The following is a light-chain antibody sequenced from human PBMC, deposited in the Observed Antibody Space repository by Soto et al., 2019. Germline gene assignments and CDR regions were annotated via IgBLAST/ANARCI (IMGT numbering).Light chain of an antibody. Sequence: QSVLTQPPSVSGAPGQRVTISCTGSTSNIGAGYHVHWYQQVPGAAPKLLIYNNNMRPSGVPDRFSGFKSDTSAASLAITGLQSEDDADYYCQSYDSAQSGLVFGGGTKVTVL. CDR3: QSYDSAQSGLV. CDR1: TSNIGAGYH. V-gene: IGLV1-40*01. CDR2: NNN. J-gene: IGLJ3*02.